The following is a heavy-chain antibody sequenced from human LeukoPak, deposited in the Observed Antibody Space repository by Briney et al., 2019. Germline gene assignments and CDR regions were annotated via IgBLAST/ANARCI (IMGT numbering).Heavy chain of an antibody. J-gene: IGHJ4*02. CDR1: GFTFDDYG. CDR3: ARSDGYNPPFDY. V-gene: IGHV3-20*04. CDR2: INWNGGST. Sequence: GGFLRLSCAASGFTFDDYGMSWVRQAPGKGLEWVSGINWNGGSTGYADSVKGRFTISRDNAKNSLYLQMNSLRAEDTALYYCARSDGYNPPFDYWGQGTLVTVSS. D-gene: IGHD5-24*01.